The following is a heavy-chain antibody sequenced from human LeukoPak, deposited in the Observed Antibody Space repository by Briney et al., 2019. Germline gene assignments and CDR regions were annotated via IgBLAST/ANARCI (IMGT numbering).Heavy chain of an antibody. D-gene: IGHD4-17*01. CDR1: GFTFSTYR. V-gene: IGHV3-30*03. CDR2: ISYDGSDK. Sequence: GGSLRLSCAASGFTFSTYRMHWVRQAPGRGLEWVALISYDGSDKYYAESVKGRLSISRDNSRNTLFLQMNSLRADDTAVYYCARDSYGDYYFDYWGQGTLVTVSS. CDR3: ARDSYGDYYFDY. J-gene: IGHJ4*02.